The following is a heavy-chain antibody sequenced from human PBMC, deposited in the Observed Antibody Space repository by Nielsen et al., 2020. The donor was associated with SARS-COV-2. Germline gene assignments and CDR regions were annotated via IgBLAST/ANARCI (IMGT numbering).Heavy chain of an antibody. D-gene: IGHD6-13*01. CDR3: AKDASSSWDDFYYMDV. CDR1: GFAFRYYV. Sequence: GESLKISCEVSGFAFRYYVMHWVRQAPGKGLEWVAVISDDGNNGSYADSVKGRFTISRDNSKNTLSLQMNSLRAEDTAVYYCAKDASSSWDDFYYMDVWGKGTTVTVSS. V-gene: IGHV3-30*18. CDR2: ISDDGNNG. J-gene: IGHJ6*03.